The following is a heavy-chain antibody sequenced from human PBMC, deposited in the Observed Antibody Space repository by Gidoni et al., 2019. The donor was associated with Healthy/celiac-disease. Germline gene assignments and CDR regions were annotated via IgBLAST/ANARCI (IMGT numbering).Heavy chain of an antibody. CDR2: IIPIFGTA. Sequence: QVQLVQSGAEVKKPGSSVKVSCKASGGTFSSYAISWVRQAPGQGLEWMGGIIPIFGTANYAQKFQGRVTITADESTSTAYMELSSLRSEDTAVYYCARPKGNCGGDCLLDAFDIWGQGTMVTVSS. J-gene: IGHJ3*02. CDR3: ARPKGNCGGDCLLDAFDI. CDR1: GGTFSSYA. V-gene: IGHV1-69*01. D-gene: IGHD2-21*01.